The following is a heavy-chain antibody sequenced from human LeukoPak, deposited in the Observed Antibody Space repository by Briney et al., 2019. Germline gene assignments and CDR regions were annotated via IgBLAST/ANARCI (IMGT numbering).Heavy chain of an antibody. CDR3: ARVGPYNWNWDRPMHADY. D-gene: IGHD1-7*01. Sequence: ASVKVSYKASGYTFTSYGISWVRQAPGQGLEWMGWISAYNGNTNYAQKLQGRVTMTTDTSTSTAYMELRSLRSDDTAVYYCARVGPYNWNWDRPMHADYWGQGTLVTVSS. CDR2: ISAYNGNT. J-gene: IGHJ4*02. V-gene: IGHV1-18*01. CDR1: GYTFTSYG.